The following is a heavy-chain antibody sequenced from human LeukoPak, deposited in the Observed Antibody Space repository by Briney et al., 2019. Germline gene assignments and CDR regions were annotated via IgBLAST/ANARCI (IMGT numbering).Heavy chain of an antibody. CDR2: IWYDGSNK. CDR3: ARDIASVRFDY. J-gene: IGHJ4*02. V-gene: IGHV3-33*01. CDR1: GFTFRNHG. D-gene: IGHD2-21*01. Sequence: GRSLRLSCAASGFTFRNHGMHWVRQAPGKGLEWVAVIWYDGSNKYYADSVKGRFTISRDNCKNTVNLQMDSLRAEDTAVYYCARDIASVRFDYWGQGTLVSVSS.